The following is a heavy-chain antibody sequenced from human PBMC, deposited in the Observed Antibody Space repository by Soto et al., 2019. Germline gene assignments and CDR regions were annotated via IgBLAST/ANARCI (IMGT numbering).Heavy chain of an antibody. D-gene: IGHD3-22*01. Sequence: GGCLRLSCAASVVTFSSYAMIWFRQAPGKGLEWVSAISGSGGSTYYADSVKGRFTISRDNSKNTLYLQMKSLRAEDTAVYYCAKDAQTYYDSSGYYPYYFDYWGLGTLVTVSS. CDR1: VVTFSSYA. CDR2: ISGSGGST. V-gene: IGHV3-23*01. J-gene: IGHJ4*02. CDR3: AKDAQTYYDSSGYYPYYFDY.